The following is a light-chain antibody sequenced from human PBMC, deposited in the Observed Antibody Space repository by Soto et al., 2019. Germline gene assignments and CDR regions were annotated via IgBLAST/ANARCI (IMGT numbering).Light chain of an antibody. V-gene: IGKV3-15*01. Sequence: EIVMTQSPATLSVSPGERATLSCRASQSVSSNLAWYQQKPGQAPRLLIYGASTRATGIPARFSGSGSGTEFTLTISSLQSEDFAIYYCQQYGSSRTFGQGTKVDIK. CDR1: QSVSSN. CDR2: GAS. J-gene: IGKJ1*01. CDR3: QQYGSSRT.